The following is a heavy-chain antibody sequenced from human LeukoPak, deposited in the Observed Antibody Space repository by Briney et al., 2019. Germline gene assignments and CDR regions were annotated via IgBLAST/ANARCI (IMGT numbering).Heavy chain of an antibody. V-gene: IGHV1-2*06. J-gene: IGHJ4*02. D-gene: IGHD1-20*01. Sequence: GASVNVSCQASGSTFTGYYMHWVGPAPGQGLEWMGRINPNSDDTNYARKFQGRVTMTRDTSISTVYMELSRLRSDDTAVYYCARGGKRLTVDYFDYWGQGTLVTVSS. CDR3: ARGGKRLTVDYFDY. CDR2: INPNSDDT. CDR1: GSTFTGYY.